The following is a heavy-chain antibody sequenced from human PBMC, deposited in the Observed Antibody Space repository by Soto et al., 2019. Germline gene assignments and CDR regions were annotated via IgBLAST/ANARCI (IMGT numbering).Heavy chain of an antibody. CDR3: ARGPTVTTGDAFDI. Sequence: PGGSLRLSCAGSGFSVSKNYMSWVRQAPGKGLEWVSAMFAFGGTNYADSVKGRFTISRDTSKNTLFLQMNSLRAEDTALYYCARGPTVTTGDAFDIWGQGTLVTVSS. D-gene: IGHD1-1*01. CDR1: GFSVSKNY. CDR2: MFAFGGT. V-gene: IGHV3-53*01. J-gene: IGHJ3*02.